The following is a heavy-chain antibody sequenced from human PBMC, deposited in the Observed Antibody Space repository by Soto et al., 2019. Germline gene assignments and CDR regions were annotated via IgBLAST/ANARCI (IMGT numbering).Heavy chain of an antibody. D-gene: IGHD6-13*01. CDR1: GYTFTSYG. J-gene: IGHJ5*02. V-gene: IGHV1-18*01. Sequence: ASVKVSCKASGYTFTSYGISWVRQAPGQGLEWMGWISAYNGNTNYAQKLQGRVTMTTDTSTSTAYMELRSLRSDDTAVYYCARDRGSSWYKEYNWFDPWGQGTVGTVS. CDR2: ISAYNGNT. CDR3: ARDRGSSWYKEYNWFDP.